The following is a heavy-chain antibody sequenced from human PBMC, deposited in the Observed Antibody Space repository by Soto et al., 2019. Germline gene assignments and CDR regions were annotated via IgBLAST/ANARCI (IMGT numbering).Heavy chain of an antibody. Sequence: GGSLSLSCAASGFTFSSYGMHWVRQAPGKGLEWVAVISFYGSNKYYAYSLKGRFTISRDNSKNTLYLQMNSLRAEDTAVYYCAKEGGPTVVATKYYYYYYGMDVWGQGTTVTSP. CDR1: GFTFSSYG. V-gene: IGHV3-30*18. CDR2: ISFYGSNK. D-gene: IGHD5-12*01. CDR3: AKEGGPTVVATKYYYYYYGMDV. J-gene: IGHJ6*02.